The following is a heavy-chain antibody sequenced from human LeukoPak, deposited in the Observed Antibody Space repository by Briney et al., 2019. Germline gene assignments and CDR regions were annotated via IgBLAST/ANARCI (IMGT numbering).Heavy chain of an antibody. V-gene: IGHV3-11*05. CDR2: ISSSSSYT. Sequence: AGGSLPLPCAASGFTFSDYLMSWIRQAPGQGLEWISYISSSSSYTNYADSVKGRFTMSRDNAKNSLYLQMNSLRVEDTAVYYCARGRIAAAGPIDYWGQGILVTVSS. CDR1: GFTFSDYL. J-gene: IGHJ4*02. D-gene: IGHD6-13*01. CDR3: ARGRIAAAGPIDY.